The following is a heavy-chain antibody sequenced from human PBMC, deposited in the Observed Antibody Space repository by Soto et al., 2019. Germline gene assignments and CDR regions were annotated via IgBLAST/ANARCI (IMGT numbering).Heavy chain of an antibody. Sequence: EVQLVESGGGLVQPGGSLRLSCTASGFIVSDTYVNWVRQAPGKGLEWVSVISNRGDTHYADSVRGRFSLSRDISDNTLHLQMNNLRVEDTPVYYCAREPRYCRGGTCSITGDAYDLWGQGTMVTVSS. CDR1: GFIVSDTY. V-gene: IGHV3-66*01. J-gene: IGHJ3*01. D-gene: IGHD2-15*01. CDR2: ISNRGDT. CDR3: AREPRYCRGGTCSITGDAYDL.